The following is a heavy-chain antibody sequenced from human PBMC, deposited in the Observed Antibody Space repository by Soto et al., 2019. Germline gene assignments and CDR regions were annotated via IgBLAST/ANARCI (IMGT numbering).Heavy chain of an antibody. CDR3: ARGRYGDY. CDR2: ISAHNGNT. Sequence: QVHLVQSGAEVKKPGASVKVSYQASGYALTTNGITWVRQAPGQGLEWMGWISAHNGNTNYAQKLQGRVTVTRDTSTSTAYMELRSLRSDDTAVYYCARGRYGDYWGQGALVTVSS. D-gene: IGHD1-1*01. CDR1: GYALTTNG. V-gene: IGHV1-18*01. J-gene: IGHJ4*02.